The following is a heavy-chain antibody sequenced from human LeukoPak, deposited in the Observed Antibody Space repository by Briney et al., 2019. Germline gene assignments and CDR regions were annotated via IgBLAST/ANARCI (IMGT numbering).Heavy chain of an antibody. J-gene: IGHJ4*02. Sequence: ASVKVSCKASGYTFTSYGISWVRQAPGQGLEWMGWISAYNGNTNYAQKLQGRVTMTTDTSTSTAYMELRSLRSDDTAVYYCARVDTDYYDSSGYYYGMGYPIDYWGQGTLVTVSS. CDR3: ARVDTDYYDSSGYYYGMGYPIDY. D-gene: IGHD3-22*01. CDR2: ISAYNGNT. V-gene: IGHV1-18*01. CDR1: GYTFTSYG.